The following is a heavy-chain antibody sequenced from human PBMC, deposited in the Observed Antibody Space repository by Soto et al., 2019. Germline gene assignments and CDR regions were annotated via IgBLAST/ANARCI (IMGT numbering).Heavy chain of an antibody. CDR2: TYYRSKWYY. J-gene: IGHJ4*01. V-gene: IGHV6-1*01. CDR1: GDSVSSDSAG. Sequence: SQTLSLTCAITGDSVSSDSAGLSLVMQSPSRGLEWLGRTYYRSKWYYEYAVSVRGRITINPDTSKNQYSLQLNSVTPEDTAVYSCARGEQYSGRIFDYWGQGTLVTVSS. D-gene: IGHD1-26*01. CDR3: ARGEQYSGRIFDY.